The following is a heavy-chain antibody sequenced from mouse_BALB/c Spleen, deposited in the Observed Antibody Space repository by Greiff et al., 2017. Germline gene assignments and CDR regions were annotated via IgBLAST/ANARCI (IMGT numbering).Heavy chain of an antibody. CDR3: TRPHPAWFAY. Sequence: EVQLQQSGTVLARPGASVKMSCKASGYSFTSYWMHWVKQRPGQGLEWIGAIYPGNSDTSYNQKFKGKAKLTAVTSASTAYMELSSLTNEDSAVYYCTRPHPAWFAYWGQGTLVTVSA. CDR1: GYSFTSYW. CDR2: IYPGNSDT. J-gene: IGHJ3*01. V-gene: IGHV1-5*01.